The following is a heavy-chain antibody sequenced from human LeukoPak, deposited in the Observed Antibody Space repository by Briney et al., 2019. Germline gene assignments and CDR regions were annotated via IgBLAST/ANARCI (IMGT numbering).Heavy chain of an antibody. Sequence: ASVKVSCKASGGTFSSYAISWVRQAPGQGLEWMGGIIPIFGTANYAQKFQGRVTITADKSTSTAYMELSSLRSEDTAVYYCARDGVEPYYYYYMDVWGKGTTVTISS. D-gene: IGHD2-8*01. J-gene: IGHJ6*03. V-gene: IGHV1-69*06. CDR2: IIPIFGTA. CDR1: GGTFSSYA. CDR3: ARDGVEPYYYYYMDV.